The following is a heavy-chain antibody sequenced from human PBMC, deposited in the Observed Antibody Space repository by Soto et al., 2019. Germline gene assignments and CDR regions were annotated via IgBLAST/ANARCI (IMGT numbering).Heavy chain of an antibody. Sequence: GGSLRLCSVDSGFTFSIYAMSGVRQGPGQGLERVSPRSASRDKTYDAASLKRRFPIPTNNSMHALSPQMNSLRIDDTAVYYCAHPRGYGVFDAYDLWGQGTMVPVS. V-gene: IGHV3-23*01. CDR3: AHPRGYGVFDAYDL. CDR2: RSASRDKT. D-gene: IGHD4-17*01. CDR1: GFTFSIYA. J-gene: IGHJ3*01.